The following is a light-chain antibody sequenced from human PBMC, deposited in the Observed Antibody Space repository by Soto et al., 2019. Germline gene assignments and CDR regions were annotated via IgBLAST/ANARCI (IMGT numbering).Light chain of an antibody. Sequence: DIQMTQSPSTLSASVGDRVTITCRASQTISDWLAWYQVKPGKAPKLLIYDVSNLESGVPSRFSGSGSGTEFTLPISSLQADDFATYYCQQGFTFGPGTKVDV. CDR3: QQGFT. CDR1: QTISDW. V-gene: IGKV1-5*01. J-gene: IGKJ3*01. CDR2: DVS.